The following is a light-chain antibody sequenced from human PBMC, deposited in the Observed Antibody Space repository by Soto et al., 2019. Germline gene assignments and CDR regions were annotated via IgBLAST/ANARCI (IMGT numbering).Light chain of an antibody. Sequence: SYELTQPPSVSVSPGQPATITCSGDNLGSKYVCWYQQKPGRSPALVIYQDNKRPSGIPERLSGSNSGNTATLTISGTQAMDEADYYCQAWDSSAHVVFGGGTKVTVL. J-gene: IGLJ2*01. V-gene: IGLV3-1*01. CDR2: QDN. CDR3: QAWDSSAHVV. CDR1: NLGSKY.